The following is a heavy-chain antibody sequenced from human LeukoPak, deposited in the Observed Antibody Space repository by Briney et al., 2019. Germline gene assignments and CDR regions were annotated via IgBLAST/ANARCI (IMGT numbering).Heavy chain of an antibody. J-gene: IGHJ3*01. CDR2: VHISGRT. CDR1: GGSISSYY. D-gene: IGHD4-11*01. Sequence: SETLSLTCTVSGGSISSYYWIWLRQPPGRGLEWIGYVHISGRTSFNPSLKSRVTMSVDTSKNQFSLRLSSVTTADTAVYYCAREQYLAYDVFGFWGQGTMVTVSS. V-gene: IGHV4-59*01. CDR3: AREQYLAYDVFGF.